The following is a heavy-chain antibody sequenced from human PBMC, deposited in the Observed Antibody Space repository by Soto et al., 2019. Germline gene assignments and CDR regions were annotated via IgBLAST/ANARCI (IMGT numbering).Heavy chain of an antibody. V-gene: IGHV1-3*01. CDR3: ARDTGYCSGGSCFLYYMDV. Sequence: QVQLVQSGSEAKKPGASVRLSCKASGYTFTSYAVYWVRQAPGQRLEWMGWINPANGDTKYSQKFQDRVIVSRDTSASTAYMDLRSLRSEDTAVYYCARDTGYCSGGSCFLYYMDVWGKGTTVTVSS. CDR2: INPANGDT. D-gene: IGHD2-15*01. J-gene: IGHJ6*03. CDR1: GYTFTSYA.